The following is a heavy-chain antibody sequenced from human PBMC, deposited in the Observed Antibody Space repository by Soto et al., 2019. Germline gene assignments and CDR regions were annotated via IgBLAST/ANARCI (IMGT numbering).Heavy chain of an antibody. Sequence: QVQLQESGPGLVKPSGTLSLTCAVSGGSISSSNWWSWVRQTPGKGLEWIGEIYHSGSTNYNPSRKSRVTTSVDKSKNQFSLKLSSVSAADTAVYYCARERAFGESSPGYYYYGMDVWGQGTTVTVSS. CDR3: ARERAFGESSPGYYYYGMDV. CDR2: IYHSGST. CDR1: GGSISSSNW. D-gene: IGHD3-10*01. V-gene: IGHV4-4*02. J-gene: IGHJ6*02.